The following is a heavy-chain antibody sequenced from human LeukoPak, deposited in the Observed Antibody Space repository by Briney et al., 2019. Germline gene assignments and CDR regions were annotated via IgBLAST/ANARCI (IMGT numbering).Heavy chain of an antibody. CDR3: ASVREWELNFDY. CDR2: ISSSSSYI. D-gene: IGHD1-26*01. CDR1: GFTFSSYS. J-gene: IGHJ4*02. V-gene: IGHV3-21*01. Sequence: GGSLRLSCAASGFTFSSYSMNWVRQAPGKGLEWVSSISSSSSYIYYADSVKGRFTISRDNAKNSLYLQMNSLRAEDTAVYYCASVREWELNFDYWGQGTLVTVSS.